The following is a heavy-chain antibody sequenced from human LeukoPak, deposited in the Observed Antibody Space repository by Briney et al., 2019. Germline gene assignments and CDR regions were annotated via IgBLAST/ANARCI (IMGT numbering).Heavy chain of an antibody. Sequence: GGSLRLSCAASGFTFSSYAMTWVRQAPGKGLEWVSAISGSGGSTYYADSVKGRFTISRDNSKNTLYLQMNSLRAEDTAVYYCAKAYYYYDSSGYYFWGQGTLVTVSS. CDR3: AKAYYYYDSSGYYF. CDR1: GFTFSSYA. J-gene: IGHJ4*02. CDR2: ISGSGGST. D-gene: IGHD3-22*01. V-gene: IGHV3-23*01.